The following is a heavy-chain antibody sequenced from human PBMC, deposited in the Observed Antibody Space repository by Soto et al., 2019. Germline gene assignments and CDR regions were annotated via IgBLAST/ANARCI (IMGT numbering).Heavy chain of an antibody. CDR1: GFTFDDYA. D-gene: IGHD2-15*01. Sequence: EVQLVEFGGGLEQPGRSLRLSCAASGFTFDDYAMHWVRQTPGKGPEWVSGIRWNSSNIDYSDSVKGRFTISRDNAKNFLYLQMNSLRAEDTALYYCAASRRYCLGYWGQGTLVTVSS. CDR2: IRWNSSNI. V-gene: IGHV3-9*01. CDR3: AASRRYCLGY. J-gene: IGHJ4*02.